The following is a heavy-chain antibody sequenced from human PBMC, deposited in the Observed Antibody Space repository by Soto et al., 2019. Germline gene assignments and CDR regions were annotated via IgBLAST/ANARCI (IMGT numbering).Heavy chain of an antibody. J-gene: IGHJ4*02. CDR2: VSGNTVST. CDR3: AKAAPVEEGY. Sequence: GGSLRLSCAASGFTFSSYAMSWVRQAPGKGLEWVSTVSGNTVSTYYAESVKGRFTISRDNSKNTLFLQMNSLRAEDTALYYCAKAAPVEEGYWGQGTLVTVS. V-gene: IGHV3-23*01. CDR1: GFTFSSYA.